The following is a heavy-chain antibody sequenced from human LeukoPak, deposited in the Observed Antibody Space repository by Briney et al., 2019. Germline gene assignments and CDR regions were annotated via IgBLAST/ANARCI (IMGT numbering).Heavy chain of an antibody. CDR2: ISYDESNK. J-gene: IGHJ4*02. D-gene: IGHD6-19*01. V-gene: IGHV3-30*04. Sequence: GGSLRLSCVASGFTFSSYAMHWVRQAPGKGLERVAVISYDESNKNYADSVKGRFTISRDNSKNTLYLQMNSLRAEDTAVYYCARASSGWSLGYFDYWGQGTLVTVSS. CDR3: ARASSGWSLGYFDY. CDR1: GFTFSSYA.